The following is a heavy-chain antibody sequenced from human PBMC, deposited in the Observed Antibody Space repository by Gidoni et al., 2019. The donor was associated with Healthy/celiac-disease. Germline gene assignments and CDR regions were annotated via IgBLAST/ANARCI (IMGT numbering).Heavy chain of an antibody. CDR3: ARVPHFEYSSSGWFDP. V-gene: IGHV4-4*02. Sequence: QVQLQESGPGLVKPSGTLSLTCAVSGGSIRNSNWWSWVRQPPGKGLDGLGEIYHSGSTNYNPSLKSRVTISVDKSKNQFSLKLSSVTAADTAVYYCARVPHFEYSSSGWFDPWGQGTLVTVSS. CDR2: IYHSGST. D-gene: IGHD6-6*01. J-gene: IGHJ5*02. CDR1: GGSIRNSNW.